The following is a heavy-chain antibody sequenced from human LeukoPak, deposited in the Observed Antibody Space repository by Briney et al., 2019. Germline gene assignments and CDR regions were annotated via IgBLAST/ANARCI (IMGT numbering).Heavy chain of an antibody. J-gene: IGHJ4*02. V-gene: IGHV3-21*01. CDR1: GFTFRSYS. CDR3: ARVPSRYTVNY. Sequence: GGSLRLSCAASGFTFRSYSVNWVRQAPGKGLEWVSSISSSSSYIYYADSVKGRFTISRDNAKNSLYLQMNSLRAEDTAVYYCARVPSRYTVNYWGQGTLVTVSS. CDR2: ISSSSSYI. D-gene: IGHD4-17*01.